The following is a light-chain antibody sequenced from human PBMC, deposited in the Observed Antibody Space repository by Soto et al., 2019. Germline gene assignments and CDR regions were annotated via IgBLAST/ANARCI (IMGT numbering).Light chain of an antibody. CDR2: GAS. CDR1: QSVRSN. Sequence: EIVMTQSPATLSVSPGERVTLSCRASQSVRSNLAWYQQKPGQAPRLLIYGASTRATGLPARFSGSGSGTDFTLTISSLQPDDFATYYCQQYNSYFTWTFGQGTKVDIK. CDR3: QQYNSYFTWT. J-gene: IGKJ1*01. V-gene: IGKV3-15*01.